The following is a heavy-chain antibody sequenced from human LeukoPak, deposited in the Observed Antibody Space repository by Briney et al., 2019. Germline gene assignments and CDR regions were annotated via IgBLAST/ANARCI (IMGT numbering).Heavy chain of an antibody. J-gene: IGHJ4*02. V-gene: IGHV3-23*01. CDR3: AKDQGQAVVPRRFDY. Sequence: RTGGSLRLSCAASGFTFSSYAMSWVRQAPGKGLEWVSTIYYSGGNTYSADSVKGRFTISRDNAKNTLYLQMNSLRAEDTAVYYCAKDQGQAVVPRRFDYWGQGTLVTVSS. CDR1: GFTFSSYA. D-gene: IGHD2-2*01. CDR2: IYYSGGNT.